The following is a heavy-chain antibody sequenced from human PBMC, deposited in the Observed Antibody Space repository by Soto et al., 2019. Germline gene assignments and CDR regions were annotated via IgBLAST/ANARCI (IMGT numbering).Heavy chain of an antibody. D-gene: IGHD2-2*01. CDR1: GGTFSSYA. CDR2: IIPIFGTA. Sequence: QVQLVQSGAEVKKPGSSVKVSCKASGGTFSSYAISWVRQAPGQGLEWMGGIIPIFGTANYAQKFQGRVTITAEECPSTAYMGLSSLRSEDTAVYYCARGGDLVLVPTAISWFGPWGQGALVTVSS. V-gene: IGHV1-69*12. J-gene: IGHJ5*02. CDR3: ARGGDLVLVPTAISWFGP.